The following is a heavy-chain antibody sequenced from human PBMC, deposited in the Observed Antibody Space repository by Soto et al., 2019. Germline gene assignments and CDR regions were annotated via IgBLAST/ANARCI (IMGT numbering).Heavy chain of an antibody. CDR1: GFTFSSYA. V-gene: IGHV3-30-3*01. D-gene: IGHD6-19*01. Sequence: GGSLRLSCAASGFTFSSYAMHWVRQAPGKGLEWVAVISYDGSNKYYADSVKGRFTISRDNSKNTLYLQMNSLRAEDTAVYYCARESWGKVVSAFDIWGQGTMVTVSS. CDR2: ISYDGSNK. CDR3: ARESWGKVVSAFDI. J-gene: IGHJ3*02.